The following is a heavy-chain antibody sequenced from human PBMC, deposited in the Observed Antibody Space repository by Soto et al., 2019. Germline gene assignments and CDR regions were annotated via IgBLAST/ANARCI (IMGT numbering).Heavy chain of an antibody. V-gene: IGHV4-61*01. D-gene: IGHD3-16*01. CDR1: GDSVSNDNYY. Sequence: SETLSLTCAVSGDSVSNDNYYWSWIRQPPGKGLEWIGYIYYSGTTNYNSYLKSRLSLSVDMSKNQFSLKLASVTAADTAVYFCARSQRGRTAFTFDYWDQGALVTVSS. J-gene: IGHJ4*02. CDR2: IYYSGTT. CDR3: ARSQRGRTAFTFDY.